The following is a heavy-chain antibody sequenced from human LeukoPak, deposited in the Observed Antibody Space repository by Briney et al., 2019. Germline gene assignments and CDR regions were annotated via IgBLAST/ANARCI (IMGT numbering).Heavy chain of an antibody. V-gene: IGHV3-21*01. Sequence: GGCLRLSCAASGFTFSSYSMNWVRQAPGKGLEWVSSISSSSSYIYYADSVKGRFTISRDNAKNSLYLQMNSLRAEDTAVYYCARGGLGGMTPPFDYWGQGTLVTVSS. CDR2: ISSSSSYI. J-gene: IGHJ4*02. CDR3: ARGGLGGMTPPFDY. D-gene: IGHD1-14*01. CDR1: GFTFSSYS.